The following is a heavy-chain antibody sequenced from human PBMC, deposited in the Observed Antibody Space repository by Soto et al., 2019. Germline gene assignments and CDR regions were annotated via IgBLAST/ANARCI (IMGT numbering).Heavy chain of an antibody. D-gene: IGHD7-27*01. V-gene: IGHV4-30-4*01. CDR3: ARVGANWGYFDY. CDR2: IYYSGST. Sequence: SETLSLTCTVSGGSISSGDYYWSCIRQPPGKGLEWIGYIYYSGSTYYNPSLKSRVTISVDTSKNQFSLKLSSVTAADTAVYYCARVGANWGYFDYWGQGTLVTVSS. CDR1: GGSISSGDYY. J-gene: IGHJ4*02.